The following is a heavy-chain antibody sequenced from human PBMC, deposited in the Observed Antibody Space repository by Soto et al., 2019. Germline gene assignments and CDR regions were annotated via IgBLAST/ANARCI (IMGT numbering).Heavy chain of an antibody. Sequence: QVQLQESGPGLVTPSETLSLTCTVSGGTVSSGGYYWSWIRQPPGKGLEWIGYISSRGRANYNPSLNSRITISVDTSKYQFSLKLISVTAADTAVYYCAMAGNYRYFDAWGQGTLGTVSS. V-gene: IGHV4-61*08. CDR2: ISSRGRA. D-gene: IGHD1-7*01. CDR1: GGTVSSGGYY. CDR3: AMAGNYRYFDA. J-gene: IGHJ4*02.